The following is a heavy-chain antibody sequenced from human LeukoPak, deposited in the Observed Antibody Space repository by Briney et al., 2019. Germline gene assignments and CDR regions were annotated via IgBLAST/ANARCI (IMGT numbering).Heavy chain of an antibody. V-gene: IGHV3-21*01. CDR1: GFTFSSYR. J-gene: IGHJ4*02. Sequence: PGGSLRLSCAASGFTFSSYRMNWVRQAPGKGLEWVSSISSSSSYIYYADSVKGRFTISRDNAKNSLYLQMNSLRAEDTAVYYCARVDSSGYYTFDYWGQGTLVTVSS. CDR3: ARVDSSGYYTFDY. D-gene: IGHD3-22*01. CDR2: ISSSSSYI.